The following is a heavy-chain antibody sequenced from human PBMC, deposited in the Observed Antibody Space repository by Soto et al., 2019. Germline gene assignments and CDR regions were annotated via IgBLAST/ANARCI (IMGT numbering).Heavy chain of an antibody. Sequence: GASVKVSCKASGYTFTSYAMHWVRQAPGQRLEWMGWINAGNGNTKYSQKFQGRVTITRDTSASTAYMELSSPRSEDTAVYYCARDTSDWNYGVRWFDPWGQGTLVTVSS. CDR3: ARDTSDWNYGVRWFDP. J-gene: IGHJ5*02. CDR2: INAGNGNT. D-gene: IGHD1-7*01. CDR1: GYTFTSYA. V-gene: IGHV1-3*01.